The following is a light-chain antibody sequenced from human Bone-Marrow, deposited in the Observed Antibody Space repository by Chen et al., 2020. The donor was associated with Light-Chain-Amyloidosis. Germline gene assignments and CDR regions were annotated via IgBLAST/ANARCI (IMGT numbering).Light chain of an antibody. Sequence: DIVMTHFPDSLAVSLGDRATINFKSSHRDLYSSNNKNYLAGYQQKPGQPPKLLIYWESTRESGVPDRFSGSGSGTDFTLTISSLQAEDVAVYYCQQYYSTPLTFGGGTKVEIK. CDR1: HRDLYSSNNKNY. CDR3: QQYYSTPLT. CDR2: WES. J-gene: IGKJ4*01. V-gene: IGKV4-1*01.